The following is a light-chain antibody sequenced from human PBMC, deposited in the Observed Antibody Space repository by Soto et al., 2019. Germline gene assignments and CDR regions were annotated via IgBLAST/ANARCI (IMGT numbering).Light chain of an antibody. CDR1: QSVSSSY. CDR3: QQYDSSPLT. J-gene: IGKJ4*01. V-gene: IGKV3-20*01. Sequence: EIVLTQSPGTLSLSPGERATLSCRASQSVSSSYLAWYRQKPGQAPRLLIYGASSRATGIPDRFSGSGSGTDFTLTINRLEPEDFAVYYCQQYDSSPLTFGGGTKVEIK. CDR2: GAS.